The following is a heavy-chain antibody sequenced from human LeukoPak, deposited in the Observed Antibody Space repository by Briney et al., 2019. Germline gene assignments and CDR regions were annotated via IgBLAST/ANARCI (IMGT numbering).Heavy chain of an antibody. J-gene: IGHJ3*01. Sequence: PSETMSLTCSVYDGSVSSDKYYWNWIRQPPGKGLEWIGYIYYSGTTKYNPSLKSRVTISVDTSKGQFSLKLTSVTTADTAVYYCARQDGGPGPFDVWGRGTMVTVSS. D-gene: IGHD1-14*01. V-gene: IGHV4-61*01. CDR1: DGSVSSDKYY. CDR3: ARQDGGPGPFDV. CDR2: IYYSGTT.